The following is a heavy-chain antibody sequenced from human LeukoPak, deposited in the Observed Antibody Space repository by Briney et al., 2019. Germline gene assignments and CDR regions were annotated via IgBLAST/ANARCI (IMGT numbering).Heavy chain of an antibody. J-gene: IGHJ4*02. CDR3: AKELRSGGSCYLRSGRFDY. CDR2: ISGSGGST. CDR1: GFTFSSYA. D-gene: IGHD2-15*01. V-gene: IGHV3-23*01. Sequence: GGSLRLSCAASGFTFSSYAMSWVRQAPGKGLEWVSAISGSGGSTYYADSVKGRFTISRDNSKNTLYLQMNSLRAEDTAVYYCAKELRSGGSCYLRSGRFDYWGQGTLVTVSS.